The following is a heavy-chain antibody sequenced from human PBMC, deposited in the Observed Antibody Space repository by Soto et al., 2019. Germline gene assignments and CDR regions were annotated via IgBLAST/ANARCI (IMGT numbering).Heavy chain of an antibody. Sequence: SETLSLTCTVSGGSISSYYWSWIRQPPGKGLEWIGYIYYSGSTNYNPSLKSRVTISVDTSKNQFSLKLSSVTAADTAVYYCARQNWNDYYYSYGMDVWGQGTTVTVPS. CDR3: ARQNWNDYYYSYGMDV. D-gene: IGHD1-1*01. CDR1: GGSISSYY. CDR2: IYYSGST. J-gene: IGHJ6*02. V-gene: IGHV4-59*08.